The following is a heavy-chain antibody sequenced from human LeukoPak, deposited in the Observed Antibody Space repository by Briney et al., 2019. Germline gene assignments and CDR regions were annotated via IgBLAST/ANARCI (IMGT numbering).Heavy chain of an antibody. V-gene: IGHV4-34*01. CDR2: INHSGST. CDR1: GGSISSYY. D-gene: IGHD4-11*01. Sequence: SETLSLTCTVSGGSISSYYWSWIRQPPGKGLEWIGEINHSGSTNYNPSLKSRVTISVDTSKNQFSLKLSSVTAADTAVYYCASHDYSDYGPFDYWGQGTLVTVSS. J-gene: IGHJ4*02. CDR3: ASHDYSDYGPFDY.